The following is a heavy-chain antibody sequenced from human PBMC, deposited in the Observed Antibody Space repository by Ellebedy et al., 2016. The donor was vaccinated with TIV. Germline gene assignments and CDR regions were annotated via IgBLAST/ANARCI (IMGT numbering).Heavy chain of an antibody. J-gene: IGHJ4*02. Sequence: AASVKVSCKASGYTFTSYGISWVRQAPGQGLEWMGWISAYNGNTNYAQKLQGRVTMTTDTSTSTAYMELRSLRSDDTAVYYCAREEGYCSGGSCYGFDYWGQGTLVTVSS. CDR2: ISAYNGNT. CDR1: GYTFTSYG. CDR3: AREEGYCSGGSCYGFDY. V-gene: IGHV1-18*01. D-gene: IGHD2-15*01.